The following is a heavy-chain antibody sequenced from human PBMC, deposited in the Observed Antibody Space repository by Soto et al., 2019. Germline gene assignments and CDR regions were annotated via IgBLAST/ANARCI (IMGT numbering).Heavy chain of an antibody. CDR1: GYTFSAFL. V-gene: IGHV5-10-1*01. D-gene: IGHD2-8*01. CDR3: SRLSTGFCTKPTCQHYLGMDV. CDR2: IDPRDSYS. J-gene: IGHJ6*02. Sequence: GESLKISFQASGYTFSAFLITWVRQMPVKGLEWMATIDPRDSYSNYSLSFQGHVTISADKSIGSAYLHWSTLEASDTAIYYCSRLSTGFCTKPTCQHYLGMDVLGQRTTVTLSS.